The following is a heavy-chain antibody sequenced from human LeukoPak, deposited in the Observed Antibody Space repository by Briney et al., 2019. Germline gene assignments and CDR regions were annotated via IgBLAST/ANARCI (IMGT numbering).Heavy chain of an antibody. V-gene: IGHV3-74*01. CDR1: GFTFSKYW. J-gene: IGHJ4*02. CDR3: ASKQWLAPPPDS. D-gene: IGHD6-19*01. Sequence: RGSLRLSCAASGFTFSKYWMLWVRQAPGKGLESVSRINTDGTVTTYADSVKGRFTVSRDNADNTMFLQVNSVRDEDTAVYYCASKQWLAPPPDSWGQGTPVTVSS. CDR2: INTDGTVT.